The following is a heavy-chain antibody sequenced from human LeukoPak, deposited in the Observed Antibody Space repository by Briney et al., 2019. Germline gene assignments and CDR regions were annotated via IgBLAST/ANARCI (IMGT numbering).Heavy chain of an antibody. CDR3: ASGAASSFFDY. V-gene: IGHV4-59*01. D-gene: IGHD1-26*01. CDR1: GGSISSYY. J-gene: IGHJ4*02. Sequence: SETLSLTCTVSGGSISSYYWSWIRQPPGKGLEWIGYIYYSGSTNCNPSLKSRVTISVDTSKNQFSLKLSSVTAADTAVYYCASGAASSFFDYWGQGTLVTVSS. CDR2: IYYSGST.